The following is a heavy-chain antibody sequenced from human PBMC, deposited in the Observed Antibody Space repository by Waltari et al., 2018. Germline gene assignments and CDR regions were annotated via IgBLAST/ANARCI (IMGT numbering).Heavy chain of an antibody. J-gene: IGHJ4*02. D-gene: IGHD5-12*01. Sequence: QVQLVQSGSELKKPGASVKVSCKASGYTFTSYAMNWVRQAPGQGLAWMGWINTNTGNPTESQGFTGRLFFSLDPPVSTAYLQTSSLKAEDTAGYYCARGRGGGNRDGYNSGNYYFDYWGQGTLVTVSS. CDR3: ARGRGGGNRDGYNSGNYYFDY. CDR2: INTNTGNP. CDR1: GYTFTSYA. V-gene: IGHV7-4-1*02.